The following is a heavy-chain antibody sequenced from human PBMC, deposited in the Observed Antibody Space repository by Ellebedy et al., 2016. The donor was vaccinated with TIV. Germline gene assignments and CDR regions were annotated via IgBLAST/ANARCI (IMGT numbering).Heavy chain of an antibody. Sequence: MPSETLSLTCTVSGGFTSNFYWSWIRQPPGRGLEWVGYVYKSGSTNYNPSPKSRVTISVDTSNSQFSLSLSSVTAADTAVYYCARILSFRAGTDFDSWGQGTLVTVSS. V-gene: IGHV4-59*08. CDR1: GGFTSNFY. D-gene: IGHD6-13*01. CDR2: VYKSGST. CDR3: ARILSFRAGTDFDS. J-gene: IGHJ4*02.